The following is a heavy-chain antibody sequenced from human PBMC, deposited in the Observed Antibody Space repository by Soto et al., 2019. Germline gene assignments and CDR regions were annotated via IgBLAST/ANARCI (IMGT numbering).Heavy chain of an antibody. CDR1: GFTFSSYG. D-gene: IGHD2-8*01. Sequence: QVQLVESGGGVVQPGRSLRLSCAASGFTFSSYGMHWVRQAPGKGLEWVAVISYDGSNKYYADSVKDRFTISRDNSKNTLYLQMNSLRAEDTAVYYCAKSLEARCMGIRCDWFDPWGQGTLVTVSS. CDR2: ISYDGSNK. J-gene: IGHJ5*02. V-gene: IGHV3-30*18. CDR3: AKSLEARCMGIRCDWFDP.